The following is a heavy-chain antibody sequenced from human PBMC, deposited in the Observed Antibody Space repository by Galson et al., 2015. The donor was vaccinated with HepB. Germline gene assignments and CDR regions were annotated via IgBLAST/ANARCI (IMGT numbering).Heavy chain of an antibody. J-gene: IGHJ4*02. D-gene: IGHD6-19*01. CDR2: ISGSGDSI. Sequence: SLRLSCAASQFSFSSYAMSWVRQAPGKGLEWVSAISGSGDSIYYADSVKGRFTISRDNSKNTLYLQMNSLRAEDTALYYCAKDRSVAGFDYWGQGTLVTVSS. CDR3: AKDRSVAGFDY. CDR1: QFSFSSYA. V-gene: IGHV3-23*01.